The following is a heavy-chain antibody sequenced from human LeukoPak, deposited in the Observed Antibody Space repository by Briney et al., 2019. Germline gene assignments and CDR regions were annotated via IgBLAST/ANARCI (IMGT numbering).Heavy chain of an antibody. J-gene: IGHJ3*02. CDR3: ARSRCSSISCASRGAFDI. D-gene: IGHD2-2*01. CDR1: GGSISNYY. CDR2: IYTSEST. Sequence: SETLSLTCNVSGGSISNYYWSWIRQPAGKGLELIGRIYTSESTNYNPSLKSRVTVSVDTSKNQFSLKLSSVTAADTAVYYCARSRCSSISCASRGAFDIWGQGTMVTVSS. V-gene: IGHV4-4*07.